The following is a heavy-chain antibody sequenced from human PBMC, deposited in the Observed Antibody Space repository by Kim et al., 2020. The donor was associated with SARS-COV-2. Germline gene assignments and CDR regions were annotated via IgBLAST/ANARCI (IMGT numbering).Heavy chain of an antibody. V-gene: IGHV4-34*01. CDR2: INHSGST. Sequence: SETLSLTCAVYGGSFSGYYWSWIRQPPGKGLEWIGEINHSGSTNYNPSLKSRVTISVDTSKNQFSLKLSSVTAADTAVYYCAVLRAYYDFWSGYFHAGWFDPWGQGTLVTVSS. CDR3: AVLRAYYDFWSGYFHAGWFDP. J-gene: IGHJ5*02. CDR1: GGSFSGYY. D-gene: IGHD3-3*01.